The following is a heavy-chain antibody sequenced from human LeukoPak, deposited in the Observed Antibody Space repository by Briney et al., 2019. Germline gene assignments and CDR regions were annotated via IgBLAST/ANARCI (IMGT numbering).Heavy chain of an antibody. V-gene: IGHV1-18*01. CDR1: GYTFTSYG. J-gene: IGHJ4*02. D-gene: IGHD2-2*01. CDR2: ISAYNGNT. Sequence: GASVKVSCKASGYTFTSYGISWVRQAPGQGLEWMGWISAYNGNTNYAQKLQGRVTMTTDTSTSTAYMELRSLRSDDTAVYYCARGSACSSTSCYDGSIDYFDYWGQGTLVTVSS. CDR3: ARGSACSSTSCYDGSIDYFDY.